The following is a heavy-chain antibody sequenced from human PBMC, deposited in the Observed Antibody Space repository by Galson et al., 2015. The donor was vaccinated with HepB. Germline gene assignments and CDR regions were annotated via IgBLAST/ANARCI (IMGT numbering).Heavy chain of an antibody. Sequence: SLRLSCAASGFTFSGSAIHWVRQASGKGPEWVGRIRSRANNYATSYVPSLGGRVTISRDDSKNVAYLHMRRLKTEDTAVYYCARLGDFSGYSSRWGQGTLVTVPS. CDR1: GFTFSGSA. V-gene: IGHV3-73*01. J-gene: IGHJ4*02. CDR2: IRSRANNYAT. D-gene: IGHD5-12*01. CDR3: ARLGDFSGYSSR.